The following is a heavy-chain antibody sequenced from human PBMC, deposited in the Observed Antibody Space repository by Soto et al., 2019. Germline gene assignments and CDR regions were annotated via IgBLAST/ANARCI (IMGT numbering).Heavy chain of an antibody. V-gene: IGHV5-51*01. CDR2: IYPGDSDT. Sequence: PGESLKISCKGSGYSFTSYWIGWVRQMPGKGLEWMGIIYPGDSDTRYSPSFQGQVTTSADKSISTAYLQWSSLKASDTAMYYCARHRGIATSSARPSYYYYGMDVWGQGTTVTVSS. J-gene: IGHJ6*02. CDR3: ARHRGIATSSARPSYYYYGMDV. D-gene: IGHD6-13*01. CDR1: GYSFTSYW.